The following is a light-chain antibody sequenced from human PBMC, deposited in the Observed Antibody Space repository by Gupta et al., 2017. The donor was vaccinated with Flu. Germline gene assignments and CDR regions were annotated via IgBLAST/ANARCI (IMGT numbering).Light chain of an antibody. V-gene: IGLV2-11*01. J-gene: IGLJ2*01. CDR1: SCDVGSYNY. Sequence: QSALTQPRAVSGSPGQSDTLPCTGRSCDVGSYNYVSWYQQHPGKAPKLMIYDVTKRPSGIPDRFSASKSGNTASLTISGLQADDEADYYCSSYAGSFTFWIFGGGTRLTVL. CDR3: SSYAGSFTFWI. CDR2: DVT.